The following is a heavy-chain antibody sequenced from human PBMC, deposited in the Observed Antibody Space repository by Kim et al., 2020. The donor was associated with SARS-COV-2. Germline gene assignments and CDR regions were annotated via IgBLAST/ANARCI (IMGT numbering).Heavy chain of an antibody. Sequence: GGSLRLSCAASGFTFSSYDMHWVRQATGKGLEWVSAIGTAGDTYYPGSVKARFIISRENAKNSLLLLMISRRAGDTAVYYCARGNGMDVWGQGTTVHVSS. V-gene: IGHV3-13*01. J-gene: IGHJ6*02. CDR3: ARGNGMDV. CDR2: IGTAGDT. CDR1: GFTFSSYD.